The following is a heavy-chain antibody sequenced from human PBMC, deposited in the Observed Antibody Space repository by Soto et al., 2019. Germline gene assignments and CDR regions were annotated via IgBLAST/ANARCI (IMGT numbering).Heavy chain of an antibody. J-gene: IGHJ6*03. CDR3: ARGSFGAGSFRAYMGV. V-gene: IGHV3-13*05. CDR1: GFTFSSYD. CDR2: IGTAGDP. D-gene: IGHD3-10*01. Sequence: EVQLVESGGDLVQPGGSLRLSCAASGFTFSSYDMHWVRQAAGKGLEWVSAIGTAGDPYYTDSAKGRFTISRENAKNSLFLQMNSLRAGDTAVYYCARGSFGAGSFRAYMGVWGRGTMVTVSS.